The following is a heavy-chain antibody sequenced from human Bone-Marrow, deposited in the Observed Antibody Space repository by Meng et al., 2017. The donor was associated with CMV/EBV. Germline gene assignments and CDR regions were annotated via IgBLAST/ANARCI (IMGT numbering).Heavy chain of an antibody. CDR1: GYTFTSYD. V-gene: IGHV1-8*01. D-gene: IGHD3-3*01. Sequence: ASVKVSCKASGYTFTSYDINWVRQATGQGLEWMGWMNPNSGNTGYAQKFQGRVTMTRNTSISTAYMELSSLRSEDTAVYYCARHRITIFGVVILYYFDYWGQGTLVTVSS. J-gene: IGHJ4*02. CDR2: MNPNSGNT. CDR3: ARHRITIFGVVILYYFDY.